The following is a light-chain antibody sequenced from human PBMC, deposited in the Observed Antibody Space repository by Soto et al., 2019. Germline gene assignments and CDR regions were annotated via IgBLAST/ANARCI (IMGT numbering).Light chain of an antibody. CDR1: SSDVGGYNY. V-gene: IGLV2-11*01. J-gene: IGLJ2*01. CDR3: CSYAGSYTVV. CDR2: EVS. Sequence: QSVLTQPRSVSGSPGQSVTISCTGTSSDVGGYNYVSWYQQHPGKAPKLMIYEVSKRPSGVPDRFSGSKSGNTASPTISGLQAEDEADYYCCSYAGSYTVVFGGGTKLTVL.